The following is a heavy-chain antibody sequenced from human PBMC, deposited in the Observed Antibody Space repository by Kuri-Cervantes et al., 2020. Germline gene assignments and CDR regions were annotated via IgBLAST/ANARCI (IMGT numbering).Heavy chain of an antibody. Sequence: GESLKISCAASGFTFSHYGMHWVRQAPGKGLEWVGVVSFDGSNRYYTDSVKGRFSISRDNSKNTLDLQMNSLRAEDTAVYYCARDPRGSAGRYGPEIGGMDVWGQGTTVTVSS. D-gene: IGHD3-10*01. CDR1: GFTFSHYG. CDR2: VSFDGSNR. J-gene: IGHJ6*02. CDR3: ARDPRGSAGRYGPEIGGMDV. V-gene: IGHV3-30*03.